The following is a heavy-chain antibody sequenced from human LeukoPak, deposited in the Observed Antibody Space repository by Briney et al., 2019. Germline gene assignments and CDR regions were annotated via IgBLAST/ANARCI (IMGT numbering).Heavy chain of an antibody. D-gene: IGHD3-10*01. CDR3: ARERFGEYYYYYGMDV. Sequence: PGGSLRLSCAASGFTFSSYWMSWVRQAPGKGLEWVANIKQDGSEKYYVDSVKGRFTISRDNAKNSLYLQMNSLRAEDTAVYYCARERFGEYYYYYGMDVWGQGTTVTVSS. CDR2: IKQDGSEK. CDR1: GFTFSSYW. J-gene: IGHJ6*02. V-gene: IGHV3-7*01.